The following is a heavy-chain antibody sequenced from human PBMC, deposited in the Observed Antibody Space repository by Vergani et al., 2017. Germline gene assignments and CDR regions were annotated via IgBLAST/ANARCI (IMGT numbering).Heavy chain of an antibody. D-gene: IGHD3-16*02. J-gene: IGHJ6*02. V-gene: IGHV3-43*02. Sequence: EVQLVESGGGVVQPGGSLRLSCAASGFTFDDYAMHWVRQAPGKGLEWVSLISGDGGSTYYADSVKRRFTISRDNSKNSLYLQMNSLRTEDTALYYGANSLVAANYYGMDVWGQGTTVTVSS. CDR2: ISGDGGST. CDR1: GFTFDDYA. CDR3: ANSLVAANYYGMDV.